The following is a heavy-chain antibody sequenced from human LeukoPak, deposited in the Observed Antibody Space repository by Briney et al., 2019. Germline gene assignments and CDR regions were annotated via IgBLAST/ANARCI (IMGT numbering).Heavy chain of an antibody. CDR3: TPGSHYCGGDCYLI. Sequence: GGSLRLSCAASGFIFDDYAMHWVRQAPGKGLEWVSGISWNSGSIGYADSVKGRFTISRDNAKNSLYLQMNSLKIEDTAVYYCTPGSHYCGGDCYLIWGQGTMVTVSS. J-gene: IGHJ3*02. CDR2: ISWNSGSI. D-gene: IGHD2-21*02. V-gene: IGHV3-9*01. CDR1: GFIFDDYA.